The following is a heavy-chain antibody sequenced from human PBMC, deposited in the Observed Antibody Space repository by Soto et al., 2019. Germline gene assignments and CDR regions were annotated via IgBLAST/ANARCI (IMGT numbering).Heavy chain of an antibody. CDR2: IIPVFGTT. V-gene: IGHV1-69*01. Sequence: QVQLVQSGAEVKKPGSSVKVSCSASGVTFSSYAFTWVRQAPGQGLEWMGGIIPVFGTTDYEQKFQGRVTITADGSTSTAYMKLSSLRSADTAVYYCARSSPYIVVRKPTGNQDYYGMDVWGQGTTVTVSS. D-gene: IGHD2-2*01. J-gene: IGHJ6*02. CDR3: ARSSPYIVVRKPTGNQDYYGMDV. CDR1: GVTFSSYA.